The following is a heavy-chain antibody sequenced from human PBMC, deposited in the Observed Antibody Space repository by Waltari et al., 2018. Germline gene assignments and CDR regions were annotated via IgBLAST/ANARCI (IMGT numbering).Heavy chain of an antibody. J-gene: IGHJ4*02. CDR1: GGSIYINNW. CDR3: ASRAVAGNNFDY. V-gene: IGHV4-4*02. Sequence: QVQLQESGPGLVKPLGTLSPTCAVPGGSIYINNWWSWVRQAPGKGLDWIGEIYHTGSTNYNPALKSRVTISVDKSRNHFSLNLTSVTVADTALYYCASRAVAGNNFDYWGQGRLVTVSS. D-gene: IGHD6-19*01. CDR2: IYHTGST.